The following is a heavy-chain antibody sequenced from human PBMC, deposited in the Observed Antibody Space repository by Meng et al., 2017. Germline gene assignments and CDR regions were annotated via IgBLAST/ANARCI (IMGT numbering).Heavy chain of an antibody. Sequence: SETLSLTCTVSGYSISSGYYWSWIRQPPGKGLEWIGEINHSGSTNYNPSLKSRVTISVDTSKNQFSLKLSSVTAADTAVYYCASDFFRGGDCCGWGQGTLVTVSS. CDR2: INHSGST. J-gene: IGHJ4*02. CDR3: ASDFFRGGDCCG. D-gene: IGHD2-21*02. CDR1: GYSISSGYY. V-gene: IGHV4-38-2*02.